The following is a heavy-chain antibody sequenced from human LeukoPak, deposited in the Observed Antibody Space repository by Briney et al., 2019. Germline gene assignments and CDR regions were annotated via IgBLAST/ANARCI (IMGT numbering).Heavy chain of an antibody. V-gene: IGHV3-11*01. D-gene: IGHD2-15*01. Sequence: PGGSLRLFSAASGFTFSDSFMNWIREAPGKGLEWLSYISHSGSNLDYAESVRGRFTISRDNANHSLYLQINSLRAEDTAVYYCARGDGSGAPDYWGQGTLVTVSS. CDR1: GFTFSDSF. CDR3: ARGDGSGAPDY. CDR2: ISHSGSNL. J-gene: IGHJ4*02.